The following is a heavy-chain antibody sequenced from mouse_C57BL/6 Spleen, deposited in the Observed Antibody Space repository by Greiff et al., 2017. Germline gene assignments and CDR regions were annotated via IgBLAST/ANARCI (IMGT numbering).Heavy chain of an antibody. CDR3: ARLDYAWFAY. CDR1: GYAFSCYW. Sequence: VQLQQSGAELVNPGASVKLSCKASGYAFSCYWMYWVKPRPGKGLEWIGQIYTGDGDTNYNGKFQGKATLTADKSSSKAYMQLSSLTAVDSAVYFCARLDYAWFAYWGQGTLVTVSA. J-gene: IGHJ3*01. D-gene: IGHD2-4*01. V-gene: IGHV1-80*01. CDR2: IYTGDGDT.